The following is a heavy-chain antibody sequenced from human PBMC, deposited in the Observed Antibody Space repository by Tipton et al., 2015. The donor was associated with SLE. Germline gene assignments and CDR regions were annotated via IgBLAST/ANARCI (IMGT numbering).Heavy chain of an antibody. CDR2: MSSSGSTI. Sequence: GSLRLSCAASGFTFSTYEMTWVRQAPGKGLEWVSYMSSSGSTIYYADSVKGRFTISRDNAKNSLYLQMNSLRAEDTAVYYCAGGPGSVPTTRFYYMDVWGKGTTVTVSS. D-gene: IGHD1-14*01. V-gene: IGHV3-48*03. CDR3: AGGPGSVPTTRFYYMDV. J-gene: IGHJ6*03. CDR1: GFTFSTYE.